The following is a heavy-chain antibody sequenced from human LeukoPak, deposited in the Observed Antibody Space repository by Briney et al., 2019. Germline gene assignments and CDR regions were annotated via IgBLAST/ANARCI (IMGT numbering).Heavy chain of an antibody. V-gene: IGHV1-18*01. J-gene: IGHJ4*02. D-gene: IGHD3-10*01. CDR1: GYTFISYG. CDR3: AGGGSGLWFGELIDY. Sequence: GASVKVSCKASGYTFISYGITWVRQAPGQGLEWMGWIATGSGHTNYAQKLQGRVTMTTDTSTSTAYMELRSLRSDDTAVYYCAGGGSGLWFGELIDYWGQGTLVTVSS. CDR2: IATGSGHT.